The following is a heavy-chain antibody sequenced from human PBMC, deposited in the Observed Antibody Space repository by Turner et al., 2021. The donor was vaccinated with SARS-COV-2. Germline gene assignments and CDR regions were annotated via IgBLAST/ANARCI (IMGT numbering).Heavy chain of an antibody. CDR1: GGSISSKS. Sequence: QVQLQESGPGLVKPSETLSLTCTVSGGSISSKSWSWIRQSPGRGLEWIGYFYKIGSIDYNPTLRSRVTISVDTSKNQLSLNLISVTAADTAVYYGARHQGSASGYDHGMNVWGQGTAVIVSS. CDR2: FYKIGSI. CDR3: ARHQGSASGYDHGMNV. J-gene: IGHJ6*02. D-gene: IGHD1-26*01. V-gene: IGHV4-59*08.